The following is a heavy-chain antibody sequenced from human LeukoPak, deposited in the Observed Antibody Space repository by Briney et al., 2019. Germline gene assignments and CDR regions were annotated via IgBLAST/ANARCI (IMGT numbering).Heavy chain of an antibody. Sequence: GASVKVSCKASGYTFTGYYMYWVRQAPGQGLEWMGRINPNSGGTNYAQKFQGRVTMTRDTSISTAYMELSRLRSDDTAVYYCATPRRYSSSSPGVDSWGQGTLVTVSS. CDR3: ATPRRYSSSSPGVDS. CDR1: GYTFTGYY. V-gene: IGHV1-2*02. CDR2: INPNSGGT. J-gene: IGHJ4*02. D-gene: IGHD6-6*01.